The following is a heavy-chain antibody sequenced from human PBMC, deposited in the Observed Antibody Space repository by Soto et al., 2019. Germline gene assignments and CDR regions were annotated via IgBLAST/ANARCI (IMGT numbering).Heavy chain of an antibody. D-gene: IGHD2-15*01. J-gene: IGHJ4*02. Sequence: QVQLVQSGAEVKKPGSSVKVSCKASGGTFSSYAISWVRQAPGQGLEWMGGIIPIFGTANYAQKFQGRVTITADESTSTAYMELSSLRSEDTAMYYCARLPGYCSGGSCYSPGYWGQGTLVTVSS. CDR3: ARLPGYCSGGSCYSPGY. V-gene: IGHV1-69*01. CDR2: IIPIFGTA. CDR1: GGTFSSYA.